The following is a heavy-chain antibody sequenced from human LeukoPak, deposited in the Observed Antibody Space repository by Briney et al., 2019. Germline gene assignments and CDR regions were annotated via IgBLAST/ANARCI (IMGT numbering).Heavy chain of an antibody. CDR3: ASLPHRLASSWYYYGMDV. D-gene: IGHD6-13*01. Sequence: PSETLSLTCTVSGGSISSSSYYWGWIRQPPGKGLEWIGSIYYSGSTNYNPSLKSRVTISVDTSKNQFFLNLRSVTAADTAVYYCASLPHRLASSWYYYGMDVWGQGTTVTVSS. J-gene: IGHJ6*02. CDR2: IYYSGST. V-gene: IGHV4-39*07. CDR1: GGSISSSSYY.